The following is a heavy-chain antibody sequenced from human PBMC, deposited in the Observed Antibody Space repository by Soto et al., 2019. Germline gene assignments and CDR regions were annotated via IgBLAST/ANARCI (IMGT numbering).Heavy chain of an antibody. CDR2: ISSSSSYI. Sequence: GSLRLSCAASGFTFSSYSMNWVRQAPGKGLEWVSSISSSSSYIYYADSVKGRFTISRDNSKNSLYLQMNSLRAEDTAVYYCARDRGYCSGGSCYSGYFRVGWFDPWGQGTLVTVSS. D-gene: IGHD2-15*01. CDR3: ARDRGYCSGGSCYSGYFRVGWFDP. V-gene: IGHV3-21*01. CDR1: GFTFSSYS. J-gene: IGHJ5*02.